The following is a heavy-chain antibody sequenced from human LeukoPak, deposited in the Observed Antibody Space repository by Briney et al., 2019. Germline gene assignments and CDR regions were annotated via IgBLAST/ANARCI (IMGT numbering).Heavy chain of an antibody. Sequence: PGGSLRLSCAASGFTFTNYLMRWVRQAPGKGLEWVSSVDNAATGTYYADSVRGRFTISRDNSKNTVYLQMNTLRAEDTAVYYCAKHITSSCYGIDVWGQGTTVTVSS. D-gene: IGHD6-6*01. CDR1: GFTFTNYL. V-gene: IGHV3-23*05. CDR3: AKHITSSCYGIDV. CDR2: VDNAATGT. J-gene: IGHJ6*02.